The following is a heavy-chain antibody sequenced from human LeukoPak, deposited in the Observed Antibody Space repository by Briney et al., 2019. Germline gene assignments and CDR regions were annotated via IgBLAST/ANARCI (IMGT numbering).Heavy chain of an antibody. CDR1: EFTDSNYY. V-gene: IGHV3-53*05. CDR3: ARDSSSFSVSFDY. CDR2: ISGGGST. Sequence: GGSLRLSCVVSEFTDSNYYMRWVRQAPGKGLEWVSLISGGGSTYYTDSVKGRFTISRDNSKNTVYLQMNSLRPEDTAVYYCARDSSSFSVSFDYWGQGTLVTVSS. D-gene: IGHD6-6*01. J-gene: IGHJ4*02.